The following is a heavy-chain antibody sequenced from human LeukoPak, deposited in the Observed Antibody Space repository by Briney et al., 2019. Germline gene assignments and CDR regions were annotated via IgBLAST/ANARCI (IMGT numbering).Heavy chain of an antibody. CDR2: IIPIFGTA. CDR3: ARGHTFGGPRSPFDY. CDR1: GGTFSSYA. Sequence: SVKVSCKASGGTFSSYAISWVRQAPGQGLEWMGGIIPIFGTANYAQKFQGRVTITADKSTSTAYMELSSLRSEDTAVYYCARGHTFGGPRSPFDYWGQGTLVTVSS. V-gene: IGHV1-69*06. J-gene: IGHJ4*02. D-gene: IGHD3-16*01.